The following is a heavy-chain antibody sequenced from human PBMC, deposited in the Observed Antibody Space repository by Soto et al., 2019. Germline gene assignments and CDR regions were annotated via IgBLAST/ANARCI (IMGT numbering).Heavy chain of an antibody. J-gene: IGHJ6*03. Sequence: GESLKISCKGSGYSFTSYWIGWVRQMPGKGLEWMGIIYPGDSDTRYSPSFQGQVTISADKSISTAYLQWSSLKASDTAMYYCARHSGSYYFYYYYMDVWGKGTTVTVS. V-gene: IGHV5-51*01. CDR1: GYSFTSYW. CDR2: IYPGDSDT. D-gene: IGHD3-10*01. CDR3: ARHSGSYYFYYYYMDV.